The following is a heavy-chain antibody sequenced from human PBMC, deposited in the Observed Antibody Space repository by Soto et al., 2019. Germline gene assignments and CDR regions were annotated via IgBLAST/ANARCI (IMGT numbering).Heavy chain of an antibody. CDR1: GYTFTTYG. CDR2: ISAYNANT. V-gene: IGHV1-18*01. Sequence: QVNLVQSGAEVKKPGASVKVSCKASGYTFTTYGIAWVRQAPGKGLEWMGWISAYNANTDSAQRLQGRVTITTDTSTSTAHMELRSLRSDDTAVYYWGRGRYLDYWGQGTLVTVSS. CDR3: GRGRYLDY. J-gene: IGHJ4*02. D-gene: IGHD1-26*01.